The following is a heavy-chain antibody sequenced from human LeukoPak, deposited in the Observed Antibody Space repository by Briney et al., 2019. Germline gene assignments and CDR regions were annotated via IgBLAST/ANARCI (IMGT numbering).Heavy chain of an antibody. V-gene: IGHV1-69*13. Sequence: SVKVSCKASGGTCSSNAISWVRQATGQGLEWMGRIIPIFGTANYAQKFQGRVTITADESTSTAYKELSSLRSEDTAVYYCARAGYGDSMYHWFDPWGQGTLVTVSS. D-gene: IGHD4-17*01. CDR3: ARAGYGDSMYHWFDP. CDR2: IIPIFGTA. J-gene: IGHJ5*02. CDR1: GGTCSSNA.